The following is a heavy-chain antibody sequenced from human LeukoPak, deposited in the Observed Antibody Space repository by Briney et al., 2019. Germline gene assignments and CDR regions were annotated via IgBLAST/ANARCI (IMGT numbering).Heavy chain of an antibody. Sequence: PSETLSLTCTVSGGSISSYYWSWIRQPPGKGLEWIGYIYYSGSTNYNPSLKSRVTISVDTSKNQFSLKLSSVTAADTAVYYCARGGGYGGYFDYWGQGTLVTVSS. CDR3: ARGGGYGGYFDY. CDR2: IYYSGST. J-gene: IGHJ4*02. V-gene: IGHV4-59*01. D-gene: IGHD5-12*01. CDR1: GGSISSYY.